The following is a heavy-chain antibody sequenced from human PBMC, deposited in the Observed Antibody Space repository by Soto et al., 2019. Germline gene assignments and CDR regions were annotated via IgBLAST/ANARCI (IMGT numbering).Heavy chain of an antibody. CDR2: ISYDGSNK. Sequence: PGGSLRLSCAASGFTFSSYAMHWVRQAPGKGLEWVSVISYDGSNKYYADSVKGRFTISRDNSKNSLYLQMNSLRAEDTALYYCTKARLWGGDGYNSYYYNAMDVWGQGTTVTVSS. CDR1: GFTFSSYA. J-gene: IGHJ6*02. D-gene: IGHD3-16*01. CDR3: TKARLWGGDGYNSYYYNAMDV. V-gene: IGHV3-30-3*01.